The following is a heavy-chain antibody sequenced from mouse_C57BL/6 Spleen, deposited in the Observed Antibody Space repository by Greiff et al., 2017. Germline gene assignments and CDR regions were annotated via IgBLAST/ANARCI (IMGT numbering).Heavy chain of an antibody. CDR2: INPNNGGT. V-gene: IGHV1-18*01. CDR1: GYTFTDYN. D-gene: IGHD2-5*01. J-gene: IGHJ4*01. CDR3: ARRVSNYGGVYAMDY. Sequence: EVQLQQSGPELVKPGASVKIPCKASGYTFTDYNMDWVKQSHGKSLEWIGDINPNNGGTIYNQKFKGKATLTVDKSSSTAYMELRSLTSEDTAVYYCARRVSNYGGVYAMDYWGQGTSVTVSS.